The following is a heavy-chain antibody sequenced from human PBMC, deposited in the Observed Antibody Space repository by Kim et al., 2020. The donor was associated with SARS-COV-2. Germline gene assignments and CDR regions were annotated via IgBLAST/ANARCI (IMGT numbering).Heavy chain of an antibody. J-gene: IGHJ5*02. D-gene: IGHD3-10*01. CDR2: INAGNGNT. Sequence: ASVKVSCKASGYTFTSYAMHWVRQAPGQRLEWMGWINAGNGNTKYSQKFQGRVTITRDTSASTAYMELSSLRSEDTAVYYCARDPHYGSGSYYFGNWFDPWGQGTLVTVSS. CDR1: GYTFTSYA. CDR3: ARDPHYGSGSYYFGNWFDP. V-gene: IGHV1-3*01.